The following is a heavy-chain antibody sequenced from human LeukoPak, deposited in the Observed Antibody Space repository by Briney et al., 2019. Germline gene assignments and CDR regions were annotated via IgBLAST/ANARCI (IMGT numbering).Heavy chain of an antibody. CDR1: GGSISSHY. V-gene: IGHV4-59*11. J-gene: IGHJ2*01. CDR2: IYYSGST. CDR3: ARRYYDFWSGYYNPWYFDL. D-gene: IGHD3-3*01. Sequence: SETLSLTCTVSGGSISSHYWSWIRQPPGKGLEWIGYIYYSGSTNYNPSLKSRVTISVDTSKNQFSLKLSSVTAADTAVYYCARRYYDFWSGYYNPWYFDLRGRGTLVTVSS.